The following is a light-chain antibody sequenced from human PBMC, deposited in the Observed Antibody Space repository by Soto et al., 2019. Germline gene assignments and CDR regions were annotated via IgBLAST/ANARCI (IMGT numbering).Light chain of an antibody. J-gene: IGKJ1*01. CDR3: QQYNSYST. CDR2: DAS. V-gene: IGKV1-5*01. Sequence: DIQMTQSPSTLSASVGDRVTITCRASQSFSSWLAWYQQKPGKAPNLLIYDASSLESGVPSRFSGSGSDTEFTLTIHSLHPDDFATYYCQQYNSYSTFGQGTKVDI. CDR1: QSFSSW.